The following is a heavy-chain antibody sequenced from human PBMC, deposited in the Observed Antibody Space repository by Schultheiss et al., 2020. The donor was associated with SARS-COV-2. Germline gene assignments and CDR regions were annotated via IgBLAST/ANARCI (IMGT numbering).Heavy chain of an antibody. V-gene: IGHV1-18*01. CDR2: ISAYNGNT. D-gene: IGHD5-18*01. CDR1: GYTFTSYG. Sequence: ASVKVSCKASGYTFTSYGISWVRQAPGQGLEWMGWISAYNGNTNYAQKLQGRVTMTTDTSTSTAYMELRSLRSDDTAVYYCARGSPSVYSPNWFDPWGQGTLVPVAS. J-gene: IGHJ5*02. CDR3: ARGSPSVYSPNWFDP.